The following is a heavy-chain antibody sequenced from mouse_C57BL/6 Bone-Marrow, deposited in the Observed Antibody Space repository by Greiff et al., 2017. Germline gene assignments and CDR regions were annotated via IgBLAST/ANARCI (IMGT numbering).Heavy chain of an antibody. CDR1: GYTFTSYG. Sequence: QVQLQQSGAELARPGASVKLSCKASGYTFTSYGISWVKQRTGQGLEWIGEIYPRSGNPYYNEKFKGKATLTADKSSSTAYMELRSLTSDDSAVYFCARWGVVATLYYFDYWGQGTTLTVSS. V-gene: IGHV1-81*01. J-gene: IGHJ2*01. CDR2: IYPRSGNP. D-gene: IGHD1-1*01. CDR3: ARWGVVATLYYFDY.